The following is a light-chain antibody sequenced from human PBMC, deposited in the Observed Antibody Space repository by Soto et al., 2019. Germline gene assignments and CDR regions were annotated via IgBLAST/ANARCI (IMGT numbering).Light chain of an antibody. J-gene: IGKJ4*01. CDR1: QSLLHSDGYNY. Sequence: EILLTQSSLSLPVTPGEPASISCSSSQSLLHSDGYNYLDWYLQKPGQSPQLLIYSGSHRASGVPDRFSGSGSGTDFTLKISRVEAEDVGIYYCMQALQTPVTFAGGTRWIS. V-gene: IGKV2-28*01. CDR2: SGS. CDR3: MQALQTPVT.